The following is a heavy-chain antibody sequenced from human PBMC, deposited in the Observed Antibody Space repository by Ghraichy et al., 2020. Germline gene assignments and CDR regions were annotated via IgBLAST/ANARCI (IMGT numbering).Heavy chain of an antibody. CDR1: GYTFIGHY. D-gene: IGHD3-22*01. V-gene: IGHV1-2*02. Sequence: ASVKVSCKTCGYTFIGHYILWVRQAPRLRLEWMGWINPNTGVTNYAQKFQGRVTMTRDTSITTAYMELSSLRSDDTAVYFCARLGGSYDSSGFYPRFDYWDQGTLVTVSS. CDR2: INPNTGVT. CDR3: ARLGGSYDSSGFYPRFDY. J-gene: IGHJ4*02.